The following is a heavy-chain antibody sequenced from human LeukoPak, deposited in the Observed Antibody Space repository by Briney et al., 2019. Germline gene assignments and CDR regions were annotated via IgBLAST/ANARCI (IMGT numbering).Heavy chain of an antibody. CDR1: GFTFRTYS. Sequence: GGSLRLSCAASGFTFRTYSINCVRQAPGNGLEWVSSISSTITYIYYADSVKGRFTISRDNAKNSLYMKVNSLRAEDTAVYYCARDGPYSYDFDYWGQGSLVTVSS. CDR2: ISSTITYI. J-gene: IGHJ4*02. D-gene: IGHD5-18*01. V-gene: IGHV3-21*01. CDR3: ARDGPYSYDFDY.